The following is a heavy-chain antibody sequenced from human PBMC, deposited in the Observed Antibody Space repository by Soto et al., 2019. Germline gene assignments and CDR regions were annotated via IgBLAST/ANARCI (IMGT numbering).Heavy chain of an antibody. V-gene: IGHV2-26*01. D-gene: IGHD2-15*01. CDR3: ERATGYCRGGSCYPKWFDP. CDR2: ISSNDEK. CDR1: GFSLSNSKMG. J-gene: IGHJ5*02. Sequence: QVTLKESGPVLVKPTEPLTLTCTVSGFSLSNSKMGVSWIRQPPGKALEWLAQISSNDEKTYRTSLKSRLTISEDTSKSLVVLTMANMDPVDTGVYFCERATGYCRGGSCYPKWFDPWGQGVLLTVSS.